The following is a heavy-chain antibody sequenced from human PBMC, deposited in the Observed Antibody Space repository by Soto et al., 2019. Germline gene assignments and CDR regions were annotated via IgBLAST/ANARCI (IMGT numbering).Heavy chain of an antibody. CDR2: SYYSGST. V-gene: IGHV4-30-4*01. D-gene: IGHD4-17*01. Sequence: QVQLQESGPGLVKPSQTLSLTCTVSGGSISSGDYYWSWIRQPPGKGLEWIGYSYYSGSTYYNPTLKSRVTISVDTSENQFSLKLSSVTAAVTAVYYCARGFTTVGIWFDPWGQGTLVTVSS. CDR1: GGSISSGDYY. CDR3: ARGFTTVGIWFDP. J-gene: IGHJ5*02.